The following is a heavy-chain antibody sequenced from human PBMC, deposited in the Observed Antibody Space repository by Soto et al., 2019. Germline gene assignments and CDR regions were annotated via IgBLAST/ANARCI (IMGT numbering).Heavy chain of an antibody. CDR1: GGSFSGYY. J-gene: IGHJ4*02. Sequence: SETLSLTCAVYGGSFSGYYWSWIRQPPGKGLEWIGEINHSGSTNCNPSLKSRVTISVDTSKNQFSLMLSSVTAADTAVYYCARALGALSVTTGNDFDYWGQGTLVTVSS. CDR3: ARALGALSVTTGNDFDY. CDR2: INHSGST. V-gene: IGHV4-34*01. D-gene: IGHD4-17*01.